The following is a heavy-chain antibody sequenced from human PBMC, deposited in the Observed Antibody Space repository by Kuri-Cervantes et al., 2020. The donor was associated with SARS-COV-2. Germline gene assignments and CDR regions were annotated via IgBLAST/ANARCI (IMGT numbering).Heavy chain of an antibody. Sequence: GSLRLSCAVSGYSISSGYYWGWIRQPPGKGLEWIGSIYHSGSTYYNPSLKSRVTISVDTSKNQFSLKLSSVTAADTAVYYCARHGGQTNWGKGDYWGQGTLVTVSS. D-gene: IGHD7-27*01. CDR3: ARHGGQTNWGKGDY. CDR2: IYHSGST. CDR1: GYSISSGYY. V-gene: IGHV4-38-2*01. J-gene: IGHJ4*02.